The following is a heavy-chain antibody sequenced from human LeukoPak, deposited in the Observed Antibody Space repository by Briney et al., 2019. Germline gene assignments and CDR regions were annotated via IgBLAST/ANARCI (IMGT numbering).Heavy chain of an antibody. D-gene: IGHD3-3*01. V-gene: IGHV1-69*05. CDR2: IIPIFGTA. CDR1: GGTFSSYA. Sequence: SVKVSCKASGGTFSSYAISWVRQAPGQGLEWMGGIIPIFGTANYAQKFQGRVTITTDESTSTAYMELSSLRSEDTAVYYCATGRGITIFGVVTPFDYWGQGTLVTVSS. CDR3: ATGRGITIFGVVTPFDY. J-gene: IGHJ4*02.